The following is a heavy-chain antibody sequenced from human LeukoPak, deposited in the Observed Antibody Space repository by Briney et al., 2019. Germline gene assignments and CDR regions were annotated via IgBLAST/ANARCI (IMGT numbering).Heavy chain of an antibody. CDR1: GGSISNSSYY. Sequence: SETLSLTFTVSGGSISNSSYYWGWIRQPPGKGLEWIGSIYYSGSTYYNPSLKSRVTISVDTSKNQFSLKLSSVTAADTAVYYCASKDIVVVPAAIRRGEYFQHWGQGTLVTVSS. CDR2: IYYSGST. J-gene: IGHJ1*01. CDR3: ASKDIVVVPAAIRRGEYFQH. V-gene: IGHV4-39*01. D-gene: IGHD2-2*02.